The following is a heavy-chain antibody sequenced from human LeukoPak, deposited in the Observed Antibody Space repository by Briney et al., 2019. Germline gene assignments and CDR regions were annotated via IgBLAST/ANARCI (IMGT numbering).Heavy chain of an antibody. V-gene: IGHV4-34*01. CDR1: GGSFSGYY. CDR2: INHSGST. D-gene: IGHD6-19*01. CDR3: ARGRIAVAD. Sequence: TSETLSLTCAVYGGSFSGYYWTWIRQPPGKGLEWIGEINHSGSTNYNPSLKSRVTISKDTSKNQFSLKLTSVTAADTAVYYCARGRIAVADWGQGTLVTISS. J-gene: IGHJ4*02.